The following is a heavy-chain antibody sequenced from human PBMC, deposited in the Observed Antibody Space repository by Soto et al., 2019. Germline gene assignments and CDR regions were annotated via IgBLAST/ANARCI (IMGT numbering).Heavy chain of an antibody. V-gene: IGHV1-24*01. CDR2: FDPEDGET. Sequence: SVKVSCKVSGYTLTELSMHWVRQAPGKGLEWMGGFDPEDGETIYAQKFQGRVTMTEDTSTDTAYMELSSLRSEDTAVYYCATGSVAGTFRLLYYYYYGMDVWGQGTTATVSS. CDR3: ATGSVAGTFRLLYYYYYGMDV. CDR1: GYTLTELS. D-gene: IGHD6-19*01. J-gene: IGHJ6*02.